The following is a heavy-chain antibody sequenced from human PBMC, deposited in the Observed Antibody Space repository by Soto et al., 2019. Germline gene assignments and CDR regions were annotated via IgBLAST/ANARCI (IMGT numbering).Heavy chain of an antibody. CDR1: GYTFSTYS. Sequence: ASVKVSCKASGYTFSTYSMHWVRQAPGHSLEWMGWINGATGQTRSSQRFQDRVTMTRNTSISTAYMELSSLRSEDTAVYYCARTAHYDFWSGYYTAFYYYGMDVWGQGTTVTVSS. D-gene: IGHD3-3*01. V-gene: IGHV1-3*01. J-gene: IGHJ6*02. CDR2: INGATGQT. CDR3: ARTAHYDFWSGYYTAFYYYGMDV.